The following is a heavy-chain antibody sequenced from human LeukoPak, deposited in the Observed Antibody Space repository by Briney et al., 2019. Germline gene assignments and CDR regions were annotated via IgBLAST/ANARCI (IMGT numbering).Heavy chain of an antibody. D-gene: IGHD3-3*01. J-gene: IGHJ4*02. Sequence: GGSLRLSCAASGFTFSSYAMSWVRQAPGKGLEWVSAISGSGGSTYYADSVKGRFTISRDNSKNTLYLQMNSLRAEDTAVYYCAKDQAITIFGVVTGFDYWGQGTLVTVSS. CDR1: GFTFSSYA. V-gene: IGHV3-23*01. CDR3: AKDQAITIFGVVTGFDY. CDR2: ISGSGGST.